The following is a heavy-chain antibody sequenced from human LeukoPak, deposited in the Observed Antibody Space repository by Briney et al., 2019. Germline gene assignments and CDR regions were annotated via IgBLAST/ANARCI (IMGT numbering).Heavy chain of an antibody. CDR1: GGSITSYY. D-gene: IGHD1-26*01. Sequence: SETLSLTCTVSGGSITSYYWSWIRQPPGKGLEWIGYIYYTGTTNYNPSLKSRVTISLDTSKNQFSLKQSSVTAADTAVYYCARGGWQLLGWGQGTLVTASS. CDR2: IYYTGTT. J-gene: IGHJ4*02. CDR3: ARGGWQLLG. V-gene: IGHV4-59*01.